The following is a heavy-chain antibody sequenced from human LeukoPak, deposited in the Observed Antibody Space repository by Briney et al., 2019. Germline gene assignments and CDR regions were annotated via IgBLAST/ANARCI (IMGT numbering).Heavy chain of an antibody. Sequence: GGSLRLSCAASGFTFDDYAMHWARQAPGKGLEWVSGISWNSGSIGYADSVKGRFTISRDNAKNSLYLQMNSLRAEDTALYYCAKDMSERDGYNNGFDYWGQGTLVTVSS. CDR1: GFTFDDYA. D-gene: IGHD5-24*01. V-gene: IGHV3-9*01. J-gene: IGHJ4*02. CDR2: ISWNSGSI. CDR3: AKDMSERDGYNNGFDY.